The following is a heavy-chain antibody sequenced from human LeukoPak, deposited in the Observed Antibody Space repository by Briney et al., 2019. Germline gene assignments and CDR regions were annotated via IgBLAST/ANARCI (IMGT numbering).Heavy chain of an antibody. J-gene: IGHJ5*02. CDR1: GGSFSGYY. Sequence: SETLSLTCAVYGGSFSGYYWSWIRQPPGKGLEWIGEINHSGSTNYNPSLKSRVTISVDTSKNQISLKLSSGTAADTAVYYCARVGLRYGFWSGYYQPRNWSDPWGQGTLVTVSS. V-gene: IGHV4-34*01. D-gene: IGHD3-3*01. CDR2: INHSGST. CDR3: ARVGLRYGFWSGYYQPRNWSDP.